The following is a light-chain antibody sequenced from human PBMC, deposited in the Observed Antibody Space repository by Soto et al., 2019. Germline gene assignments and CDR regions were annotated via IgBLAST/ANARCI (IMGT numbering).Light chain of an antibody. Sequence: VLTQSPATLSLSPGARATFSCRPSQSVTNNLAWYQQKSGQPPRLLIFDASDRATGVPARFSGSGSGTDFTLTISSLEPEDFAVYYCQQRSNWPPLTFGGGTKVDIK. CDR3: QQRSNWPPLT. J-gene: IGKJ4*01. V-gene: IGKV3-11*01. CDR1: QSVTNN. CDR2: DAS.